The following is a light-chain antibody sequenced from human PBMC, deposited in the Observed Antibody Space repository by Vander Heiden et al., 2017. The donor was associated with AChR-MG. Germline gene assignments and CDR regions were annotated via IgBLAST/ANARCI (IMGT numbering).Light chain of an antibody. J-gene: IGKJ4*01. Sequence: DIQMTQSPPSLSASVGDRVTITCQASQDIANYLNWYQQKPGKAPKLLIYDVFNLEIGVPSKFSGSGSETDFTFTISSLQPEDIATYYCQYDDNFRVTFGGRTKVEIK. CDR1: QDIANY. V-gene: IGKV1-33*01. CDR2: DVF. CDR3: QYDDNFRVT.